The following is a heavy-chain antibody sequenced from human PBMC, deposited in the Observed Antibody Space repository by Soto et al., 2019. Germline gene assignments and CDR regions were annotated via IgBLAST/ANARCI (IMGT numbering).Heavy chain of an antibody. CDR3: ARLKYCGGDCQPG. D-gene: IGHD2-21*02. CDR2: ISAYNGNT. J-gene: IGHJ4*02. Sequence: QVQLVQSGAEVKKPGASVKVACKASGYTFTSYGISWVRQAPGQGLEWMGWISAYNGNTNYAQKLQGRVTMTAARSTSKAYVELRSLRSDDTAVYYCARLKYCGGDCQPGWGQGTLVTVSS. V-gene: IGHV1-18*01. CDR1: GYTFTSYG.